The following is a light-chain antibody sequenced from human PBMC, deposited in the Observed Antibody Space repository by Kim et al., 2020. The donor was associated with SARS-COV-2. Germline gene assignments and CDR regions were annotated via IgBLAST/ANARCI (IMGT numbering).Light chain of an antibody. CDR3: QQFESLPLT. CDR1: QDISFY. J-gene: IGKJ4*01. V-gene: IGKV1-33*01. Sequence: VSVGDRVTLTCQASQDISFYLNWYQQRPGKAPKLLIFDASKLEPGVPSRFSGSGSGTDFNLIINSLQPEDFATYFCQQFESLPLTFGGGTKVDIK. CDR2: DAS.